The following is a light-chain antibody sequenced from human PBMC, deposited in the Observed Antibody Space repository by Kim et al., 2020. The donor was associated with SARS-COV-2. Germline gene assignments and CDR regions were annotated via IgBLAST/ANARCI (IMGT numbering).Light chain of an antibody. V-gene: IGKV3-20*01. CDR2: GAS. CDR1: QSVSSSY. CDR3: QQYGSSST. J-gene: IGKJ4*01. Sequence: EIVLTQSPGTLSLSPGERATLSCRASQSVSSSYLAWYQQKPGQAPRLLIYGASSRATGIPDRFSGSESGTDFTLTISRLEPEDFAVYYYQQYGSSSTFGRGTKVDIK.